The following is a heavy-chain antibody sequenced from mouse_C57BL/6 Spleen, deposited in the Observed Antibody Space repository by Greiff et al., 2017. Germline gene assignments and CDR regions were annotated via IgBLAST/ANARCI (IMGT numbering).Heavy chain of an antibody. J-gene: IGHJ3*01. V-gene: IGHV3-6*01. CDR1: GYSITSGYY. CDR2: ISYDGSN. CDR3: ARDGGLGPWFAY. D-gene: IGHD4-1*01. Sequence: EVQLQESGPGLVKPSQSLSLTCSVTGYSITSGYYWNWIRQFPGNKLEWMGYISYDGSNNYNPSLKNRISITRDTSKNQFFLKLNSVTTEDTATYYCARDGGLGPWFAYWGQGTLVTVSA.